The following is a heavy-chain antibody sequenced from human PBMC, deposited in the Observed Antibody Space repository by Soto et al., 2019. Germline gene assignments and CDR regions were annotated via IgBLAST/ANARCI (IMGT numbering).Heavy chain of an antibody. J-gene: IGHJ3*02. CDR3: ATGKGYGGNSDMNAFDS. CDR2: MNPNSGNT. V-gene: IGHV1-8*01. Sequence: QVQLVQSGAEVKKPGASVKVSCKASGYTFTSYDINWVRQATGQGLEWMGWMNPNSGNTGYAQKFQGRVTMTRNTSIRTAYMELSSLRSEDTAVNYGATGKGYGGNSDMNAFDSWSKGRIVTVAS. CDR1: GYTFTSYD. D-gene: IGHD5-12*01.